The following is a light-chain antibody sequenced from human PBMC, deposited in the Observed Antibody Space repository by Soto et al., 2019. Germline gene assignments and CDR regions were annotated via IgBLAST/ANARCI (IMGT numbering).Light chain of an antibody. J-gene: IGLJ1*01. Sequence: TQPPSVSAAPGQKVIISCSGSTFDIEKNYVSWYQHLPGTAPKLIIYDTEKRIAGVPDRFSASKSGTSATLAISGLQTGDEANYFCGTWDRSLTYYLFGTGTKVTVL. V-gene: IGLV1-51*01. CDR1: TFDIEKNY. CDR3: GTWDRSLTYYL. CDR2: DTE.